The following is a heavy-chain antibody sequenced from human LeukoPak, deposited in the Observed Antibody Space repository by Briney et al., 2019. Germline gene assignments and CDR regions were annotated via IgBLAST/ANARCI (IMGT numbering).Heavy chain of an antibody. D-gene: IGHD1-26*01. CDR1: GYTLTELS. CDR2: FDPEDGET. J-gene: IGHJ4*02. V-gene: IGHV1-24*01. Sequence: ASVKVSCKVSGYTLTELSMHWVRQAPGKGLEWMGGFDPEDGETIYAQKFQGRVTMTEDTSTDTAYMELSSLRSEDTAVYYCATTRELLGPSKYFDYWGQGTLVTVSS. CDR3: ATTRELLGPSKYFDY.